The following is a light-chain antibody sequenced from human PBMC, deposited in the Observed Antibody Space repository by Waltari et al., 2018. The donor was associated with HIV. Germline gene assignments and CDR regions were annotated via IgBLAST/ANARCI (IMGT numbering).Light chain of an antibody. CDR1: QGIRLH. CDR3: RQQESDPGP. CDR2: AAS. J-gene: IGKJ5*01. V-gene: IGKV1-17*01. Sequence: DIAMTQSPSSLSASVRDRVTITCRASQGIRLHLWGYQQKPGKAPKRLIYAASSHQRGVPARFSGSGDETEYTCTISSLQPEDFATYYCRQQESDPGPFGQATRLEIK.